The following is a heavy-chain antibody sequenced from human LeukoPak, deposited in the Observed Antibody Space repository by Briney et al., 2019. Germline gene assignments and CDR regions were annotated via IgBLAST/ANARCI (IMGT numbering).Heavy chain of an antibody. V-gene: IGHV3-7*01. CDR3: AREGYYYGSGDGMDV. Sequence: GGSLRLSCAASGFTFSSYWMSWVRQAPGKGLEWVANIKQDGSEKYYVDSVKGRFTISRDNAKNSLYLQMNSLRAEDTAVYYCAREGYYYGSGDGMDVWGQGTTVTVSS. J-gene: IGHJ6*02. CDR2: IKQDGSEK. CDR1: GFTFSSYW. D-gene: IGHD3-10*01.